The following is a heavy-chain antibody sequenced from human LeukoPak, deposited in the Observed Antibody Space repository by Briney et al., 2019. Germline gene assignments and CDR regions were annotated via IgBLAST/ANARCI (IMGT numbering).Heavy chain of an antibody. Sequence: SETLSLTCTVSGGSISSGSYYWSWIRQPPGKGLEWIGYIYYSGSIYYNPSLKSRVTISVDTSKNQFSLKLSSVTAADTAVYYCAREEGEDYWGQGTLVTVSS. D-gene: IGHD3-16*01. CDR3: AREEGEDY. CDR2: IYYSGSI. J-gene: IGHJ4*02. V-gene: IGHV4-30-4*08. CDR1: GGSISSGSYY.